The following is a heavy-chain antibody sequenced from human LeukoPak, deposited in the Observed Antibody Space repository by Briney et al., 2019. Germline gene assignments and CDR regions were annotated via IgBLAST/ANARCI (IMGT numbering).Heavy chain of an antibody. CDR1: GYTFTGYY. CDR3: ARPADILTGYYSYHFDY. V-gene: IGHV1-2*02. D-gene: IGHD3-9*01. Sequence: ASVKVSCKASGYTFTGYYMHWVRQAPGQGLEWMGWINPNSGGTNYAQKLQGRVTMTTDTSTSTAYMELRSLRSDDTAVYYCARPADILTGYYSYHFDYWGQGTLVTVSS. J-gene: IGHJ4*02. CDR2: INPNSGGT.